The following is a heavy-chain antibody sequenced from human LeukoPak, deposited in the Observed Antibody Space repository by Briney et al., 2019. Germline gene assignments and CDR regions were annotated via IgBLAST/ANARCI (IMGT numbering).Heavy chain of an antibody. CDR1: GFTVSSNY. CDR3: AKEPLRYSSSVD. CDR2: IYSCGST. V-gene: IGHV3-66*01. D-gene: IGHD6-6*01. Sequence: QSGGSLRLSCAASGFTVSSNYMSWVRQAPGKGLEWVSVIYSCGSTYYADSVKGRFTISRDNSKNTLYLQMNSLRAEDTAVYYCAKEPLRYSSSVDWGQGTLVTASS. J-gene: IGHJ4*02.